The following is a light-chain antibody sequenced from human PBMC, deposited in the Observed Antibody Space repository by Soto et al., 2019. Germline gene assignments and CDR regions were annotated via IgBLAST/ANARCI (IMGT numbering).Light chain of an antibody. CDR2: GAS. J-gene: IGKJ4*01. Sequence: EIVMTQSPATLSVSPGERATLSCRASQSVSSNLAWYQQKPGQAPRLLIYGASTRATGIPARFSGSGSGTEFTLTISSLQSEDFAVYYCQQYNNCPPSFTFGGGTKVEIK. V-gene: IGKV3-15*01. CDR3: QQYNNCPPSFT. CDR1: QSVSSN.